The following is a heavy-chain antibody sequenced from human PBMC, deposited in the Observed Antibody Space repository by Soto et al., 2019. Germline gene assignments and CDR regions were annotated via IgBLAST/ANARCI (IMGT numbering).Heavy chain of an antibody. CDR2: ISAYNGNT. V-gene: IGHV1-18*04. J-gene: IGHJ6*01. D-gene: IGHD6-13*01. CDR3: ARSWVEQQLVFDYYYGMDV. CDR1: GYTFSSYG. Sequence: ASVKVSCKASGYTFSSYGISWVRQAPGQGLEWMGWISAYNGNTNYAQKLQGRVTMTTDTSTSTAYMELRSLRSDDTAVYYCARSWVEQQLVFDYYYGMDVWGQGTTVSVSS.